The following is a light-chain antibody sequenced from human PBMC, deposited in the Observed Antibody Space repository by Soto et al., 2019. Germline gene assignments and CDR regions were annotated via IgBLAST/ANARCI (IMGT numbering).Light chain of an antibody. CDR2: DVS. J-gene: IGLJ2*01. CDR3: SSDTSSSTLYVV. CDR1: SSDVGGYNY. Sequence: QSALTQPASVSGSPGQSITISCTGTSSDVGGYNYVSWYQQHPGKAPKLMIYDVSNRPSGVSNRFSGYKSGNTASLTISGLQAEDEADYYCSSDTSSSTLYVVFGGGTKLTVL. V-gene: IGLV2-14*01.